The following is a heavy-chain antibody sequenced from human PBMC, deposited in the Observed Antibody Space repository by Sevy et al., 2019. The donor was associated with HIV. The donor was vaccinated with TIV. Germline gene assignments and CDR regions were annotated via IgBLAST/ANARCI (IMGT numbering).Heavy chain of an antibody. D-gene: IGHD5-18*01. CDR2: ISGTGDYT. CDR3: AKKMGGGSGMAFLVDY. J-gene: IGHJ4*02. V-gene: IGHV3-23*01. CDR1: GFTFSSFA. Sequence: GSLRLSCAASGFTFSSFAMGWVRQAPGKGLDWISVISGTGDYTYYADSVKGRFTISRDNSKNTLFLQMNSLRAEDTAIFYCAKKMGGGSGMAFLVDYWGQGTLVTVSS.